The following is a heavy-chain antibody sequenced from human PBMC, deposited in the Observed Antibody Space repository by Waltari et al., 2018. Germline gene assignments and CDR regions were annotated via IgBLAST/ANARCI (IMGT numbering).Heavy chain of an antibody. J-gene: IGHJ4*02. CDR3: ATRIGDYDGSFDY. D-gene: IGHD4-17*01. Sequence: QVQLVQSGAEVKKPGASVKVSCKASGYIFTGYYIDWVRQAPGQGLEWMGRINSNSGGTSYAQKCQGRVTMNRDTSIRTAYMELSRLRSDDTTIYYCATRIGDYDGSFDYWGQGTLVTVSS. V-gene: IGHV1-2*06. CDR1: GYIFTGYY. CDR2: INSNSGGT.